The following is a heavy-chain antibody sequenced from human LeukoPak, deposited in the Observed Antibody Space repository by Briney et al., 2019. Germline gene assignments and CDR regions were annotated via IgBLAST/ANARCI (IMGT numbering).Heavy chain of an antibody. V-gene: IGHV4-4*01. CDR1: GGSTPTSKW. J-gene: IGHJ4*02. D-gene: IGHD2-15*01. CDR2: IYHSGST. Sequence: SETLPLPFAVSGGSTPTSKWWSGVRQPPGKGLEWIGEIYHSGSTNYNPSLKSRVTISVDKFKNQFSLKLSSVTAADTAVYCCARDGYSLGYFCYWGTVVLVTVSS. CDR3: ARDGYSLGYFCY.